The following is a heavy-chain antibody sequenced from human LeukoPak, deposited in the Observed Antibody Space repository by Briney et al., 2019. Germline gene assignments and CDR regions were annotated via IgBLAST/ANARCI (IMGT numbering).Heavy chain of an antibody. V-gene: IGHV3-48*01. D-gene: IGHD5-12*01. CDR2: ISSSSSTI. CDR3: ACGYSGNDFSYFDH. J-gene: IGHJ4*02. Sequence: AGGSLRLSCAASGFTFNGYSMYWVRQAPGKGLEWVSYISSSSSTIYYADSVKGRFTISRDNAKNSVYLQMNSLRAEDTAIYYCACGYSGNDFSYFDHWGQGTLVTVSS. CDR1: GFTFNGYS.